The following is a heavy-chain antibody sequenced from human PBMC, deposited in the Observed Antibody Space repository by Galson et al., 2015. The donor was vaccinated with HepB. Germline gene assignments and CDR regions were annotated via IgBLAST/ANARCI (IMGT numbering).Heavy chain of an antibody. CDR1: GFTFSSYA. CDR2: ISGSGGST. J-gene: IGHJ4*02. D-gene: IGHD6-6*01. Sequence: SLRLSCAASGFTFSSYAMSWVRQAPGKGLEWVSAISGSGGSTYYADSVKGRFTISRDNSKNTLYLQMNSLRAEDTAVYYCAKDRGSEYSSSSGDFGYWGQGTLVTVSS. V-gene: IGHV3-23*01. CDR3: AKDRGSEYSSSSGDFGY.